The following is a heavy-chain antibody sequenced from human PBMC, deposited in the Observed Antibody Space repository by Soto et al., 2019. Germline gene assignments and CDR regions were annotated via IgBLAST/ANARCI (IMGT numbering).Heavy chain of an antibody. Sequence: SETLSLTCSVSGGSTSSADYYWALTRQPPGKGLEWIGTIYYSGSTYSNPSLKSRVAMSIDTSNNQFTLEMRSVTAADTAVYYCASIRYYYYGMDVWGQGTTVTVSS. CDR1: GGSTSSADYY. CDR2: IYYSGST. CDR3: ASIRYYYYGMDV. V-gene: IGHV4-39*01. J-gene: IGHJ6*02.